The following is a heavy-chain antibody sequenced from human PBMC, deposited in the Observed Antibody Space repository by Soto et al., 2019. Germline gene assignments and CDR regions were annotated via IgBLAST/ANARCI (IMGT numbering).Heavy chain of an antibody. Sequence: QVQLVESGGGVVQPGRSLRLSCAASGFTFSSYGMHWVRQAPGKGLEWVAVIWYDGSNKYYADSVKGRFTISRDNSKNTLYLQVNSLRSEDTAVYYCARGAGSYYQEPLDYWGQGTLVTVSS. CDR1: GFTFSSYG. D-gene: IGHD3-10*01. CDR3: ARGAGSYYQEPLDY. J-gene: IGHJ4*02. V-gene: IGHV3-33*01. CDR2: IWYDGSNK.